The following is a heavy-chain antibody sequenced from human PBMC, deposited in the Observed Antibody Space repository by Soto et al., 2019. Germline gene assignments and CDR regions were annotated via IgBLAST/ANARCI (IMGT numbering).Heavy chain of an antibody. J-gene: IGHJ4*02. CDR1: GYTFTKFH. D-gene: IGHD2-21*01. Sequence: QVQLIQFGAEVKKPGASVKVSCKASGYTFTKFHIHWVRQAPGQGLDWMGVIDPSGGITRDAQRCHGGNTMTRDTSTSSVYMEVRSLRSEETGVYYWARDVIGDDNYETVGYSVDRWGQGTMVTVSS. CDR2: IDPSGGIT. CDR3: ARDVIGDDNYETVGYSVDR. V-gene: IGHV1-46*01.